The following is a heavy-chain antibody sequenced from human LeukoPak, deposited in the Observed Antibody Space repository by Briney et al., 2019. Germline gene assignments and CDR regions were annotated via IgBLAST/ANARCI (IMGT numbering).Heavy chain of an antibody. D-gene: IGHD3-16*01. CDR1: GYTFTSYD. Sequence: ASVKVSCKASGYTFTSYDINWVRQATGQGLEWMGWMNPNSGNTGYAQKFQGRVTITRNTSISTAYMELSSLRSEDTAVYYCARGGMITFGGVKYYYYMDVWGKGTTVTVSS. V-gene: IGHV1-8*03. J-gene: IGHJ6*03. CDR3: ARGGMITFGGVKYYYYMDV. CDR2: MNPNSGNT.